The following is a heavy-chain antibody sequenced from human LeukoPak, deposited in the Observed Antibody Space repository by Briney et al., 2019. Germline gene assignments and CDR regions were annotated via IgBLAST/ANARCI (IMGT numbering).Heavy chain of an antibody. J-gene: IGHJ1*01. CDR3: ARGDFYYDSSGYYYREYFQH. Sequence: PSETLSLTCTVSGGSISSYYWSWIRQPPGKGLEWIGYIYYSGSTNYNPSLKSRVTISVDTSKNQFSLKLSSVTAADTAVYYCARGDFYYDSSGYYYREYFQHWGQGTLVTVSS. D-gene: IGHD3-22*01. CDR1: GGSISSYY. CDR2: IYYSGST. V-gene: IGHV4-59*01.